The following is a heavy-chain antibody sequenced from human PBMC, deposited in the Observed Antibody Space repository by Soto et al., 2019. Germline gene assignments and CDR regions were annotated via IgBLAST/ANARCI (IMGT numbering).Heavy chain of an antibody. D-gene: IGHD2-2*01. J-gene: IGHJ6*02. Sequence: SVKVSCKASGYTFTSYGISWVRQAPGQGLEWMGWISAYNGNTNYAQKLQGRVTVTTDTSTSTAYMELRSLRSDDTAVYYCARDQGYCSSTSWLCQSYGMDVWG. CDR2: ISAYNGNT. V-gene: IGHV1-18*01. CDR1: GYTFTSYG. CDR3: ARDQGYCSSTSWLCQSYGMDV.